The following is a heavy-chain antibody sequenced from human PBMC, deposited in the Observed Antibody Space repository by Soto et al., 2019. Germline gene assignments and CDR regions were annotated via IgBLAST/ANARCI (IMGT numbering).Heavy chain of an antibody. CDR3: ARGIMVEMATDY. J-gene: IGHJ4*02. Sequence: ASVKVSCKASGYLFTAYSMHWVRLAPGQGLEWMGVVNPSGGNTGYAQKFQGRVTMTRNTSISTAYMELSSLRSEDTAVYYCARGIMVEMATDYWGQGTLVTVSS. CDR2: VNPSGGNT. CDR1: GYLFTAYS. V-gene: IGHV1-46*01. D-gene: IGHD2-8*01.